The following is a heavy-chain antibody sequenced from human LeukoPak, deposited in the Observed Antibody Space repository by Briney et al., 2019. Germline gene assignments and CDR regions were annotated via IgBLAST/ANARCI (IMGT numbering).Heavy chain of an antibody. CDR2: ISGSGGTT. D-gene: IGHD6-19*01. CDR1: GFTFNSYA. Sequence: PGGSLRLSCAASGFTFNSYAMSWVRQAPGKGLEWVSAISGSGGTTYYADSVKGRFTISRDNSKNTLYLKMTSLRAEDTAVYYCAKGSSGYSSGWFEDYWGQGTLVTVSS. CDR3: AKGSSGYSSGWFEDY. J-gene: IGHJ4*02. V-gene: IGHV3-23*01.